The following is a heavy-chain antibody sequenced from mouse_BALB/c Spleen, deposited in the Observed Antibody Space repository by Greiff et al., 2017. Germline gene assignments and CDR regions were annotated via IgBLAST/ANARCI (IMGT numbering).Heavy chain of an antibody. CDR2: ISNGGGST. CDR1: GFTFSSYT. CDR3: ARLQGYAMDY. J-gene: IGHJ4*01. Sequence: EVKLMESGGGLVQPGGSLKLSCAASGFTFSSYTMSWVRQTPEKRLEWVAYISNGGGSTYYPDTVKGRFTISRDNAKNTLYLQMSSLKSEDTAMYYCARLQGYAMDYWGQGTSVTVSS. V-gene: IGHV5-12-2*01.